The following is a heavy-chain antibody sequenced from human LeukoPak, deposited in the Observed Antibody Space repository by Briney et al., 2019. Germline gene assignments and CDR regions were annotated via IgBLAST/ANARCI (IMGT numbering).Heavy chain of an antibody. Sequence: PSETLSLTCTVSGGSISSYYWSWLRQPPGKGLEWIGYIYYSGSTNYNPSLKSRVTISVDTSKNQFSLKLSSVTAADTAVYYCARDLGVAAFDIWGQGTMVTVSS. V-gene: IGHV4-59*01. CDR2: IYYSGST. CDR3: ARDLGVAAFDI. CDR1: GGSISSYY. J-gene: IGHJ3*02. D-gene: IGHD3-16*01.